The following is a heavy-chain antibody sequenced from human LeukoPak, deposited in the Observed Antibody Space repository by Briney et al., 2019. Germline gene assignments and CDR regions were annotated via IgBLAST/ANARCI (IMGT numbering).Heavy chain of an antibody. CDR1: GITLSNYG. Sequence: GGSLRLSCAVSGITLSNYGMTWVRQAPGKGLEWVAGISGSGGGTNYADSVKGRFTISRDNSKHTLYLQMNSLRADDTAVYFCAKRGVVIRVILVGFHKEAYYFDSWGQGALVTVSS. CDR3: AKRGVVIRVILVGFHKEAYYFDS. V-gene: IGHV3-23*01. CDR2: ISGSGGGT. J-gene: IGHJ4*02. D-gene: IGHD3-22*01.